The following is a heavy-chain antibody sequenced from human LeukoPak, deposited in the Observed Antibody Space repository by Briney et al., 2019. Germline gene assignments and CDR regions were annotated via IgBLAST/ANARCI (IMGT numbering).Heavy chain of an antibody. CDR1: GFTVSSNL. D-gene: IGHD1-26*01. V-gene: IGHV3-53*01. CDR3: ARGASRISWPGIDY. CDR2: SYSAGAT. Sequence: GGSLRLSCAASGFTVSSNLMTWVRQSPGRGLEWLSSSYSAGATYYADSVKGRFTISRDHSNNSVSLQMTNLRVEDTAIYYCARGASRISWPGIDYWGQGTLVTVSA. J-gene: IGHJ4*02.